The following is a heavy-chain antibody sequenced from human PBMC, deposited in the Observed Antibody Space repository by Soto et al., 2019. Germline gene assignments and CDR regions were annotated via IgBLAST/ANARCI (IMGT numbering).Heavy chain of an antibody. D-gene: IGHD5-18*01. V-gene: IGHV4-30-2*01. CDR3: ARGEGYSYGRVRGYFDY. J-gene: IGHJ4*02. CDR1: GGSISSGGYS. CDR2: IYHSGST. Sequence: QLQLQESGSGLVKPSQTLSLTCAVSGGSISSGGYSWSWIRQPPGKGLEWIGYIYHSGSTYYNPSLKSRVTISVDRSKNQFSLKLSSVTAADTAVYYCARGEGYSYGRVRGYFDYWGQGTLVTVSS.